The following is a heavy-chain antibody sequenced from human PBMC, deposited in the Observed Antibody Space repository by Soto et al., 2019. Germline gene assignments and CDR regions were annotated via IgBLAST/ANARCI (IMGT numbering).Heavy chain of an antibody. Sequence: QVQLVQSGAEVKKPGSSVKVSCKASGGTFSSYAISWVRQAPGQGLEWMGGIIPIFGTANYAQKFQGRVTVTADASARTADMELSMRRAEDTAGYYCARVGYSYGLHRTGRAPWGQGTLVTVSS. CDR3: ARVGYSYGLHRTGRAP. CDR1: GGTFSSYA. CDR2: IIPIFGTA. V-gene: IGHV1-69*12. J-gene: IGHJ5*02. D-gene: IGHD5-18*01.